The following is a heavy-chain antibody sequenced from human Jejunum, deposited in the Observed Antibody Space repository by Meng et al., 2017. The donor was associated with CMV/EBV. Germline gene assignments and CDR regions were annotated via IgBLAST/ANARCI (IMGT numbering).Heavy chain of an antibody. D-gene: IGHD3-22*01. CDR2: IFRTGGT. Sequence: SGGSMISNDWWSWVRQAPGKGLEWVGEIFRTGGTNYNPSLKRRVTISIDTSKNQFSLKVTSVTAADTAVYYCTRTGYSDSSGYHSTWGQGALVTVSS. V-gene: IGHV4-4*02. J-gene: IGHJ5*02. CDR1: GGSMISNDW. CDR3: TRTGYSDSSGYHST.